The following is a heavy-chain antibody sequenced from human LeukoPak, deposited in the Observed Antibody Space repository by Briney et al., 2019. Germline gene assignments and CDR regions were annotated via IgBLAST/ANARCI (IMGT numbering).Heavy chain of an antibody. CDR3: AKLGFDSCGSHTLFVF. CDR2: ISDHGKSR. J-gene: IGHJ4*02. CDR1: RVTFTNDE. V-gene: IGHV3-48*03. Sequence: GRSMRLSCAPSRVTFTNDEMNCVSQTAGKGLEWDSYISDHGKSRNYVDSVKGRSTISTHNAKHSLYLQMNRLRAKQPCVYFGAKLGFDSCGSHTLFVFWGQGTLVTVSS. D-gene: IGHD3-22*01.